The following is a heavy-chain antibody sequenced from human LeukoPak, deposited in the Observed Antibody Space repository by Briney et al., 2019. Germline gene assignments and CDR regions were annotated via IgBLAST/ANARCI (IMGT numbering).Heavy chain of an antibody. V-gene: IGHV4-34*01. Sequence: SETLSLTCAVYGGSFSGYYWSWIRQPPGKGLEWIGEINHSGSTNYNPSLKSRVTISVDTSKNQFSLKLSSVTAADAAVYYCARGDTMIVVVSNWFDPWGQGTLVTVSS. CDR3: ARGDTMIVVVSNWFDP. CDR2: INHSGST. J-gene: IGHJ5*02. D-gene: IGHD3-22*01. CDR1: GGSFSGYY.